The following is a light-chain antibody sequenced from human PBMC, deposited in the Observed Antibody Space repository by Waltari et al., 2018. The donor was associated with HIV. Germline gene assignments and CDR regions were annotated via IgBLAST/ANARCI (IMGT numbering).Light chain of an antibody. CDR1: QSVSSSY. V-gene: IGKV3-20*01. Sequence: EIVLTQSPGTLSLSPGERATLSCRASQSVSSSYLAWYQRKPGQAPRRLISGASTRATGIPDRFRGSGSGTDFTLTISRLEPEDFAMYYCQQYGSSPRTFGQGTKVEIK. CDR3: QQYGSSPRT. CDR2: GAS. J-gene: IGKJ1*01.